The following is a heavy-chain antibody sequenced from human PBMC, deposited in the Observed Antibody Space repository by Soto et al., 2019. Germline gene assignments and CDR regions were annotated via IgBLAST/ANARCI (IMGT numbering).Heavy chain of an antibody. Sequence: TCTVADEYSVSRGDYWSWNRKHPGKGLEWIGYIYYSGNTSNNPTLKSRVTISVDTSKNQFSLKLTSVTAADTAVYYCARAGGIVRAVNYHGMAVWGHGTTVTV. V-gene: IGHV4-31*03. CDR1: DEYSVSRGDY. CDR3: ARAGGIVRAVNYHGMAV. J-gene: IGHJ6*02. CDR2: IYYSGNT. D-gene: IGHD1-26*01.